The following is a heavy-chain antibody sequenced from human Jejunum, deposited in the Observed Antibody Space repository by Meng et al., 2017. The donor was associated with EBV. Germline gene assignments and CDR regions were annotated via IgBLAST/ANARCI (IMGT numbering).Heavy chain of an antibody. CDR3: AKSNDYSLNS. J-gene: IGHJ4*02. CDR1: GDSTSSSHW. Sequence: VQLQESGPGLVKPSGTLSLTGAVSGDSTSSSHWWSWVRQPPGKGLEWIGEMHPGGSTNYNPSLKSRVTISVDNSKNQFSLKLTSVTAADTAVYYCAKSNDYSLNSWGQGTLVTVSS. CDR2: MHPGGST. V-gene: IGHV4-4*02. D-gene: IGHD4-11*01.